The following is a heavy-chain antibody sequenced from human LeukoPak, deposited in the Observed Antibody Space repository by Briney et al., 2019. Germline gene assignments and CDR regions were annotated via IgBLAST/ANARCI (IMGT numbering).Heavy chain of an antibody. D-gene: IGHD4-11*01. V-gene: IGHV3-74*01. CDR1: GFTFSNYW. J-gene: IGHJ4*02. CDR2: ISTDASST. CDR3: TGHHQAYSRTY. Sequence: GGSLRLSCVASGFTFSNYWMSWVRQAPGKGLVWVSRISTDASSTTYADSVKGRFTISRDNARDTLYLQMNSLRAEDTAVYYCTGHHQAYSRTYWGQGTLVTVSS.